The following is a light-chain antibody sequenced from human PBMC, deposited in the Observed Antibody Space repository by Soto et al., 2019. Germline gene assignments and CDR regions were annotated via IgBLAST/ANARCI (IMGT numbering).Light chain of an antibody. CDR2: AVS. Sequence: QSVLTQPASVSGSPGQSITISCTGTSSDFGGYNFVSWYQHRPGKAPKLMIYAVSNRPSGVSNRFSGSKSGNTASLTISGLQAEDKADYYCCSYTSYSPYVFGTGTKVTVL. V-gene: IGLV2-14*01. CDR3: CSYTSYSPYV. J-gene: IGLJ1*01. CDR1: SSDFGGYNF.